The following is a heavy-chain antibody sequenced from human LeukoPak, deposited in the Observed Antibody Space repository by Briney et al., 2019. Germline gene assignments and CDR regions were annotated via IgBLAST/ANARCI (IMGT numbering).Heavy chain of an antibody. Sequence: GSLRLSCVASGLPIADFAMHWVRQAPGKGLEWVSLISGDGVSTFYADSVKGRFSISRDNSKNSLSLEMNSLRTEDTAMYYCARESGKFDYWGQGTLVAVSS. CDR3: ARESGKFDY. CDR1: GLPIADFA. CDR2: ISGDGVST. J-gene: IGHJ4*02. V-gene: IGHV3-43*02.